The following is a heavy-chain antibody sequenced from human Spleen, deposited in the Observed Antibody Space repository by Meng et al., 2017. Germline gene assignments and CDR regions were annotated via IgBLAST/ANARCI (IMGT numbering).Heavy chain of an antibody. CDR3: ARDGYNNYVRGGMDV. Sequence: GGSLRLSCAASGFTFSSYEMNWVRQAPGKGLEWVSYISSSGSTIYYADSVKGRFTISRDNAKNSLYLQMNSLRAEDTAVYYCARDGYNNYVRGGMDVWGQGTTVTVSS. D-gene: IGHD4-11*01. J-gene: IGHJ6*02. CDR2: ISSSGSTI. CDR1: GFTFSSYE. V-gene: IGHV3-48*03.